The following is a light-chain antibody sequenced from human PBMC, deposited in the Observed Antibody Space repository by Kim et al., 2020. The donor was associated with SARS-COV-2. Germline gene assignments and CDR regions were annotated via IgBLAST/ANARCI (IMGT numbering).Light chain of an antibody. CDR1: SSDVGAYNY. CDR2: DVT. V-gene: IGLV2-14*03. Sequence: QSALTQPASVSGSPGQSITISCTGTSSDVGAYNYVSWYQQLPGKAPQLMIYDVTNRPSGVSNRFSGSKSGNTASLTISGLQAEDEADYYCSSFATSSTPVFGGGTQLTVL. CDR3: SSFATSSTPV. J-gene: IGLJ2*01.